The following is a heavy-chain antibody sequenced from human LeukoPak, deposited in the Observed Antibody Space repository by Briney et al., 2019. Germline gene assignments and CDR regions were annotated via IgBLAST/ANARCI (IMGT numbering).Heavy chain of an antibody. CDR3: ARDTPLDYDSRGYYMDV. CDR2: IKEDGSEK. D-gene: IGHD3-22*01. V-gene: IGHV3-7*01. Sequence: GGSLRPSCAASGFSFSNYWMTWVRQAPGKGLEWVANIKEDGSEKYYVDSVKGRFTIFRDNAKNSLYLQMNSLRAEDTAVYYCARDTPLDYDSRGYYMDVWGKGTTVTVSS. J-gene: IGHJ6*03. CDR1: GFSFSNYW.